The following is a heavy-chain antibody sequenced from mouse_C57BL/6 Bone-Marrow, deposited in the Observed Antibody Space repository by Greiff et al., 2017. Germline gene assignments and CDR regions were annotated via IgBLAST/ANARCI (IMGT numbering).Heavy chain of an antibody. CDR2: IWRGGST. CDR3: ATAYYSNYGFAY. D-gene: IGHD2-5*01. CDR1: GFSLTSYG. Sequence: VQLQQSGPGLVQPSQSLSITCTVSGFSLTSYGVHWVRQSPGKGLEWLGVIWRGGSTDYNAAFMSRLSITKDNSKSPVFLKMNSLQADDTAIYYCATAYYSNYGFAYWGQGTLVTVSA. V-gene: IGHV2-5*01. J-gene: IGHJ3*01.